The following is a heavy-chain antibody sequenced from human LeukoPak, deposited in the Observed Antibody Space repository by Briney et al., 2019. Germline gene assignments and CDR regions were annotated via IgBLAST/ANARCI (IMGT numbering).Heavy chain of an antibody. CDR2: IYHSGST. CDR1: GGSISSGGYS. J-gene: IGHJ5*02. Sequence: PSETLSLTCAVSGGSISSGGYSWSWIRQPPGKGLEWIGYIYHSGSTYYNPSLKSRVTISVDRSKNQFSLKLSSVTAADTAVYYCARVIAAAGSSGSGWFDPWGQGTLVTVSS. V-gene: IGHV4-30-2*01. CDR3: ARVIAAAGSSGSGWFDP. D-gene: IGHD6-13*01.